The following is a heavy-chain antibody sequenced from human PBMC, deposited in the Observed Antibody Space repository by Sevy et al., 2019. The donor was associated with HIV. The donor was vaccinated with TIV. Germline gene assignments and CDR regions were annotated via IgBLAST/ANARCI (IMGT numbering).Heavy chain of an antibody. CDR3: AREAGYSYGRRFDP. V-gene: IGHV4-34*01. CDR1: GGSFSGYY. Sequence: SETLSLTCAVYGGSFSGYYWSWIRQPPGKGLEWIGEINHSGSTNYNPSLKSRVTISVDTSKNQFSLELSSVTAADTAVYYCAREAGYSYGRRFDPWGQRTLVTVSS. J-gene: IGHJ5*02. D-gene: IGHD5-18*01. CDR2: INHSGST.